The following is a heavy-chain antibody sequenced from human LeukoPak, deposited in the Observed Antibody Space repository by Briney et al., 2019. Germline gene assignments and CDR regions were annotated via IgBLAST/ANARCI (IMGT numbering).Heavy chain of an antibody. CDR1: GFTVSSNY. D-gene: IGHD5-24*01. Sequence: GGSLRLSCAASGFTVSSNYMSWVRQAPGKGLEWVSVIYSGGSTYYADSVKGRFTISRDNSKNTLYLQMNSLRAEDTAVYHCARDGDGYIWLYFDLWGRGTLVTVSS. J-gene: IGHJ2*01. CDR2: IYSGGST. CDR3: ARDGDGYIWLYFDL. V-gene: IGHV3-66*01.